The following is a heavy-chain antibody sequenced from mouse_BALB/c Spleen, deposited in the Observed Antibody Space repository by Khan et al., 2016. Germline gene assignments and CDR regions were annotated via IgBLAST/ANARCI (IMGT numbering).Heavy chain of an antibody. CDR3: ARGGYYVWFAY. CDR2: IDPANGNT. V-gene: IGHV14-3*02. Sequence: VQLQQPGAELVKPGASVKLSCTASGFNIKDTYMHWVKQRPEQGLEWIGRIDPANGNTKYDPKFQGKATITADTSSNTAYLQLSNLTSEDTAVYYFARGGYYVWFAYWGQGTLVTVSA. D-gene: IGHD2-3*01. CDR1: GFNIKDTY. J-gene: IGHJ3*01.